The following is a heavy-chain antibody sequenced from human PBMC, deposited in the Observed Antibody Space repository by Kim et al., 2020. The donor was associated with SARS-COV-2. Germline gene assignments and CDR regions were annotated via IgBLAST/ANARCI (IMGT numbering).Heavy chain of an antibody. CDR2: INHSGST. Sequence: SETLSLTCAVYGGSFSGYYWSWIRQPPGKGLEWIGEINHSGSTNYNPSLKSRVTISVDTSKNQFSLKLSSVTAADTAVYYCVRGGAVPAAMNWFDPWGQG. CDR3: VRGGAVPAAMNWFDP. J-gene: IGHJ5*02. D-gene: IGHD2-2*01. CDR1: GGSFSGYY. V-gene: IGHV4-34*01.